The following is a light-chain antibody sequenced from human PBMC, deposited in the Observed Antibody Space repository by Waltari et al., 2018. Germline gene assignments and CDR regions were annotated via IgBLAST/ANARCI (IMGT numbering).Light chain of an antibody. J-gene: IGKJ2*01. CDR2: AAS. V-gene: IGKV1-39*01. CDR3: QQSYNTPYT. Sequence: DIQMTQSPSSLSASVGDRVTITCRASQSISTSLNWYQHKPGKAPKLLIYAASNLQSGVPSRFSGSGSETDFTLTISSLQPEDFATYYCQQSYNTPYTFGLGTKLEIK. CDR1: QSISTS.